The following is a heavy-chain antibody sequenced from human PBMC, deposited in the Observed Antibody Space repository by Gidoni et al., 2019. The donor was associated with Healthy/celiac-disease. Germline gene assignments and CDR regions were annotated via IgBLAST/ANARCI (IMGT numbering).Heavy chain of an antibody. CDR3: ARGQNMITFGGVIVHAFDI. CDR1: GGSFSGYY. Sequence: QVQLQQWGAGLLKPSETLSLTCAVYGGSFSGYYWSWIRQPPGKGLEWIGEINHSGSTNYNPSLKSRVTISVDTSKNQFSLKLSSVTAADTAVYYCARGQNMITFGGVIVHAFDIWGQGTMVTVSS. V-gene: IGHV4-34*01. D-gene: IGHD3-16*02. J-gene: IGHJ3*02. CDR2: INHSGST.